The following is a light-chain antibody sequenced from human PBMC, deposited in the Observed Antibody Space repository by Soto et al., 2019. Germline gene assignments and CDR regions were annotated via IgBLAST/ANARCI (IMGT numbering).Light chain of an antibody. CDR1: RSDVGSYNL. CDR3: CSYAGSSTSYV. Sequence: QSALTQPASVSGSPGQSLTISCTGTRSDVGSYNLVSWYQQHPGKAPKLMIYEGSKRPSGVSNRFSGSKSGNTASLTLSGLQAEDEADYYCCSYAGSSTSYVFGTGTKLTVL. V-gene: IGLV2-23*01. J-gene: IGLJ1*01. CDR2: EGS.